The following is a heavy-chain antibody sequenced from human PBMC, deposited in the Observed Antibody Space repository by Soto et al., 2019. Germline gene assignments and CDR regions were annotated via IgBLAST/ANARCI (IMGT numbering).Heavy chain of an antibody. CDR3: VRDRGTPDSFDI. V-gene: IGHV3-74*01. D-gene: IGHD1-26*01. Sequence: EAHLVESGGGLPQPGGSLRLSCVASGFNFSPYFMAWVRQGPGRGLEWVSHIKGDGTTTAYAASVRGRFIISRDNGRNTLFLQMNSLRDEDTAVYYCVRDRGTPDSFDIWGQGTTVIVSS. CDR1: GFNFSPYF. CDR2: IKGDGTTT. J-gene: IGHJ3*02.